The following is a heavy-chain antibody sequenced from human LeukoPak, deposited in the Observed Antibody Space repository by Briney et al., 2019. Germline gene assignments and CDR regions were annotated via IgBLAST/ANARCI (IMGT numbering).Heavy chain of an antibody. D-gene: IGHD3-10*01. Sequence: GASVKVSCKASGYTSTGYYMHWVRQAPGQGLEWMGWINPNSGGTNYAQKFQGRVTMTRDTSISTAYMELSRLRSDDTAVYYCARDLTWFGEPDAFDIWGQGTMVTVSS. V-gene: IGHV1-2*02. CDR3: ARDLTWFGEPDAFDI. J-gene: IGHJ3*02. CDR2: INPNSGGT. CDR1: GYTSTGYY.